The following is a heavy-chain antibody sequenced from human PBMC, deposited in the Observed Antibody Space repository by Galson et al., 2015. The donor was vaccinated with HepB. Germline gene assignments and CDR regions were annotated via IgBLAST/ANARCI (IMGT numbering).Heavy chain of an antibody. CDR2: ISYDGSNK. J-gene: IGHJ5*02. D-gene: IGHD3-22*01. Sequence: SLRLSCAASGFTFSSYAMHWVRQAPGKGLEWVAVISYDGSNKYYADSVKGRFTISRDNSKNTLCLQMNSLRAEDTAVYYCARALVDYYDSSGCLDPWGQGTLVTVSS. CDR1: GFTFSSYA. V-gene: IGHV3-30-3*01. CDR3: ARALVDYYDSSGCLDP.